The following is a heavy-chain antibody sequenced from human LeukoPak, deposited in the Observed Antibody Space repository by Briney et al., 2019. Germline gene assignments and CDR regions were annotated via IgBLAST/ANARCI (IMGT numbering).Heavy chain of an antibody. D-gene: IGHD1-26*01. CDR3: TCLVGSSGFVGGTWSMDV. J-gene: IGHJ6*03. V-gene: IGHV3-48*01. CDR1: AFTLSTYA. Sequence: GGSLRLSCAAYAFTLSTYAMNWVRQAPGKGLEWISYISSTGSDIYHADSVKGRFTISRDNAKNSLYLQMNSLRAEDTALYYTTCLVGSSGFVGGTWSMDVWGKGTTVTVSS. CDR2: ISSTGSDI.